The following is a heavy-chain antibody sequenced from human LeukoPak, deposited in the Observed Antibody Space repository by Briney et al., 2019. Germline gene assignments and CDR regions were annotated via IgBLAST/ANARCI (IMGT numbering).Heavy chain of an antibody. V-gene: IGHV3-43*01. CDR2: ISWDGGST. CDR3: AKGDSSGWCFDY. CDR1: GFTVSSNY. Sequence: GGSLRLSCAATGFTVSSNYMNWVRQAPGKGLEWVSLISWDGGSTYYADSMKGRFTISRDNSKNSLYLQMNSLRTEDTALYYCAKGDSSGWCFDYWGQGTLVTVTS. D-gene: IGHD6-19*01. J-gene: IGHJ4*02.